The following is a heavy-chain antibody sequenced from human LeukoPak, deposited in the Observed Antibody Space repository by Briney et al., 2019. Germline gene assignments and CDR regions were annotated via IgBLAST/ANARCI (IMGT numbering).Heavy chain of an antibody. Sequence: GGSLRLSCAASGFTFDDYGMGWVRQAPGKGLEWVFGINWNGGSTGYADSVKGRFTISRDNAKNSLYLQMNSLRAEDTALYYCARLVGGGSGTIGGQGTLVTVSS. CDR2: INWNGGST. CDR1: GFTFDDYG. V-gene: IGHV3-20*04. J-gene: IGHJ4*02. D-gene: IGHD3-10*01. CDR3: ARLVGGGSGTI.